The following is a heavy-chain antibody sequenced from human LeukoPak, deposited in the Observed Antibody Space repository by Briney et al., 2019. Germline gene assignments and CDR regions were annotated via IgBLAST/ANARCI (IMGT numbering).Heavy chain of an antibody. V-gene: IGHV1-18*01. Sequence: GASVKVSCTASGYTFTSYGISWVRQAPGQGLEWMGWISAYNGNTNYAQKLQGRVTMTTDTSTSTAYMELRSLRSDDTAVYYCARDVSSSWYDYDYYYYMDVWGKGTTVTVSS. J-gene: IGHJ6*03. D-gene: IGHD6-13*01. CDR3: ARDVSSSWYDYDYYYYMDV. CDR1: GYTFTSYG. CDR2: ISAYNGNT.